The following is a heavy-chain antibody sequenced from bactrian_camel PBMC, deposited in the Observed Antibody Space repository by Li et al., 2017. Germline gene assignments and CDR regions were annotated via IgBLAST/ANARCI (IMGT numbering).Heavy chain of an antibody. D-gene: IGHD2*01. J-gene: IGHJ6*01. Sequence: DVQLVESGGGLVQPGGSLRLSCAASGFTFSSRDMSWVRQVPGKGLKWVSLINVYGGSTNSADSVKGRFTIFRDNARNTLYLQMNSLKTEDTAVYYCATERWFSTWGQGTQVTVS. CDR1: GFTFSSRD. CDR3: ATERWFST. CDR2: INVYGGST. V-gene: IGHV3S40*01.